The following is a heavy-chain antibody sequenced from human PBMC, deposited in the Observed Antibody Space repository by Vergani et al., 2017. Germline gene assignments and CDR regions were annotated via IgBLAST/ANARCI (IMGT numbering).Heavy chain of an antibody. Sequence: QVQLQESGPGLVKSSETLSLTCSVSFDSIRNLYCNWICQPPGKGLEWIGSIHYSENTNYNPFLNTRVTISVDTAKNQFFLTLTSVTAADTAVYYCASVTRSWKRADRWGQGILVTVTS. CDR1: FDSIRNLY. D-gene: IGHD1-1*01. CDR2: IHYSENT. J-gene: IGHJ5*02. CDR3: ASVTRSWKRADR. V-gene: IGHV4-59*11.